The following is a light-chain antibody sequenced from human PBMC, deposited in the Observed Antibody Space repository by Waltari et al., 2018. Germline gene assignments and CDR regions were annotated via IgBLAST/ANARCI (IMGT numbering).Light chain of an antibody. Sequence: DIVMTQSPDSLAVSLGERATINCKSSQSVLYSSNNKNYLAWYQQKPGQPPKLLIYWASTRESGFPDRFSGSGSGTDFPLTISSLQAEDVAVYYCQQYYSTLWTFGQGTKVEIK. CDR1: QSVLYSSNNKNY. V-gene: IGKV4-1*01. J-gene: IGKJ1*01. CDR2: WAS. CDR3: QQYYSTLWT.